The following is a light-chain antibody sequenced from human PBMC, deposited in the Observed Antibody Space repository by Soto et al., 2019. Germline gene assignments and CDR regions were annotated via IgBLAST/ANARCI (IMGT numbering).Light chain of an antibody. J-gene: IGKJ4*01. CDR1: QSVLYSTNNKNY. CDR2: WAA. CDR3: QKYYITPLT. V-gene: IGKV4-1*01. Sequence: DIVMTQSPDSLAVSLGERATINCKSSQSVLYSTNNKNYLAWYQQKPGQPPKLLIYWAATRESGVPDRFSGNGFGTDFLFSFSCLRAEDVAFYYCQKYYITPLTFGGGTKV.